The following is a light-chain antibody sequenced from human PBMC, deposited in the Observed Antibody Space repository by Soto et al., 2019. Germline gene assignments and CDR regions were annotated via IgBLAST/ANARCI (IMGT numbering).Light chain of an antibody. V-gene: IGKV2D-29*01. J-gene: IGKJ4*01. CDR1: QSLLHRDGKTY. CDR3: MQDVELPFT. CDR2: EVS. Sequence: DVVMTQTPLSLSVSPGQSASMSCKSSQSLLHRDGKTYLYWYLQKPGQPPQLLIYEVSNRFSGVPDRFSASGSGTDFTLKISRVEAEDVGTYYCMQDVELPFTFGGGTKVDIK.